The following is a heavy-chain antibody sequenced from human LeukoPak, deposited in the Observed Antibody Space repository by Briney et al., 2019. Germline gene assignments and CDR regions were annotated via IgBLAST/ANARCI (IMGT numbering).Heavy chain of an antibody. Sequence: SETLSLTCTVSGGSISSYYWSWIRQPAGKGLEWIGRIYTSGSTNYNPSLKSRVTMSVDTSKNQFSLKLSSVTAADTAVYYCARGVGYSSSWYLSWFDPWDQGTLVTVSS. CDR2: IYTSGST. J-gene: IGHJ5*02. CDR1: GGSISSYY. D-gene: IGHD6-13*01. V-gene: IGHV4-4*07. CDR3: ARGVGYSSSWYLSWFDP.